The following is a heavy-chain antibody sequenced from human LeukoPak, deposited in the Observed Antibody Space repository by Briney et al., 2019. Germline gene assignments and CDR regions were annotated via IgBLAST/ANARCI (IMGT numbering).Heavy chain of an antibody. CDR1: GGSISTYY. CDR3: ARVAEYGAENLDY. J-gene: IGHJ4*02. CDR2: IYYSGST. V-gene: IGHV4-59*12. Sequence: SETLSLTCTVSGGSISTYYWNWIRQPPGKGLEWIGCIYYSGSTNYNPSLKSRVTISVDTSKNQFSLKLSSVTAADTAIYYCARVAEYGAENLDYWGQGTLVTVSS. D-gene: IGHD4-17*01.